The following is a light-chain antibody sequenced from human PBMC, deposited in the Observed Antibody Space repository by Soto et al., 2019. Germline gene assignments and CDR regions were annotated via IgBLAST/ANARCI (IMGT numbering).Light chain of an antibody. CDR3: QHYNSYSEA. Sequence: DIQMTQSPSTLSGSVGDRVTITCRASQTISSWLAWYQQKPGKAPKLLIYKASTLKSGVPSRFSGSGSGTGIPLHISSLQPDDFATYYCQHYNSYSEAFGQGTKVELK. CDR1: QTISSW. V-gene: IGKV1-5*03. J-gene: IGKJ1*01. CDR2: KAS.